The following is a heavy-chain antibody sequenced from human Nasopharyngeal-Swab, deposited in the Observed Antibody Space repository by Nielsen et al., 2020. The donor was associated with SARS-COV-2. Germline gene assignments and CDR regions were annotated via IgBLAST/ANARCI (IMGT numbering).Heavy chain of an antibody. CDR3: AKEVVGGLVDS. CDR1: GDSIRSSSIRSYY. V-gene: IGHV4-61*05. D-gene: IGHD1-26*01. Sequence: SEILSLTCTVSGDSIRSSSIRSYYWSWLRQPPGKGLEWIWSFSYTGITNYNPSLKSRVTISVDMSKNQFSLKLNSVAAADTAVYYCAKEVVGGLVDSWGQGTLVTVSS. CDR2: FSYTGIT. J-gene: IGHJ4*02.